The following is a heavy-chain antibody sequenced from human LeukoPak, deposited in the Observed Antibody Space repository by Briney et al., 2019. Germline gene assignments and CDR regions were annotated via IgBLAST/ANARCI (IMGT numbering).Heavy chain of an antibody. CDR1: GFTFSSYE. D-gene: IGHD6-19*01. V-gene: IGHV3-48*03. Sequence: GGSLRLSCAASGFTFSSYEMNRVRQAPGKGLEWVSYISSSGSTIYYADSVKGRFTISRDNAKDTLYLQMNSLRVEDTAVYYCVRGGWYLYNALDIWGQGTLVTVSS. J-gene: IGHJ3*02. CDR2: ISSSGSTI. CDR3: VRGGWYLYNALDI.